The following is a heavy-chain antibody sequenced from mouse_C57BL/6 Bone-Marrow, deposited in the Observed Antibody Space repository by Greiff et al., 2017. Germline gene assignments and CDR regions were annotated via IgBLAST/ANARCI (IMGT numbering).Heavy chain of an antibody. D-gene: IGHD1-1*01. Sequence: VQLVESGPGLVAPSQCLSITCTVSGFSFTSYGVDWVRQPPGKGLEWLGVIWGGGSTNYNSALMSRLSISKDNSKSQVFLKMNSLQTADTDMYYCAKGLYYSFAYWGQGTLVTVSA. J-gene: IGHJ3*01. CDR2: IWGGGST. V-gene: IGHV2-9*01. CDR3: AKGLYYSFAY. CDR1: GFSFTSYG.